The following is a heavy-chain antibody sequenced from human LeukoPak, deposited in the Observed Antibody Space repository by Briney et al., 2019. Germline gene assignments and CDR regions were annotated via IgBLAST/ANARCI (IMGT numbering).Heavy chain of an antibody. CDR3: ARDSNDYVWGSYRPHITYFDL. J-gene: IGHJ2*01. CDR1: GFTFSSYS. D-gene: IGHD3-16*02. CDR2: ITSSGRYI. Sequence: PGGSLRLSCAASGFTFSSYSMNWVRQAPGKGLEWVSSITSSGRYIYYADSVKGRFTISRDNAKNTLFLQMNSLRAEDTAVYYCARDSNDYVWGSYRPHITYFDLWGRGTLVTVSS. V-gene: IGHV3-21*01.